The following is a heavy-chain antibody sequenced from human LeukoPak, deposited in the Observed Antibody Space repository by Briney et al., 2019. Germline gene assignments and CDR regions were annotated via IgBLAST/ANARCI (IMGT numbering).Heavy chain of an antibody. Sequence: ASVKVSCKASGGTFSSYAISWVRQAPGQGLEWIGRINPDSGGTDYAQKFQGRVTMTRDTSITTAYMDLSGLRSDDTAVYYCVRLGENGLLTGYFYPWGQGTLVTVSS. CDR3: VRLGENGLLTGYFYP. V-gene: IGHV1-2*02. CDR1: GGTFSSYA. CDR2: INPDSGGT. D-gene: IGHD3-9*01. J-gene: IGHJ5*02.